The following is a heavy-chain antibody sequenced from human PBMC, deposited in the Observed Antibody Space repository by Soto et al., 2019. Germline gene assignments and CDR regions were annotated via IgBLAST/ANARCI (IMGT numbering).Heavy chain of an antibody. J-gene: IGHJ5*02. V-gene: IGHV4-38-2*02. CDR3: VRDNDSSSYYDP. D-gene: IGHD3-22*01. CDR2: VYGSGRT. CDR1: GYSISNGYY. Sequence: SETLSLTCTVSGYSISNGYYWGWIRQPPGKGLESIGNVYGSGRTYYNPSLKGRVAISVDTSKNQFSLRLSSVTAADTAVYYCVRDNDSSSYYDPWGQGTLVTVSS.